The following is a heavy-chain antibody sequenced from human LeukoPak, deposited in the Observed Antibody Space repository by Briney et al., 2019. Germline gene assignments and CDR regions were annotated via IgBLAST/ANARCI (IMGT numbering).Heavy chain of an antibody. D-gene: IGHD6-19*01. CDR3: ARMETDSSGWFPPDY. J-gene: IGHJ4*02. Sequence: GESLKISCKGSGYSFTSYWISWVRQMPGKGLEWMGIIYPGDSDTRYSPSFQGQVTISADKSISTAYLQWSSLKASDTAMYYCARMETDSSGWFPPDYWGQGTLVTVSS. V-gene: IGHV5-51*01. CDR1: GYSFTSYW. CDR2: IYPGDSDT.